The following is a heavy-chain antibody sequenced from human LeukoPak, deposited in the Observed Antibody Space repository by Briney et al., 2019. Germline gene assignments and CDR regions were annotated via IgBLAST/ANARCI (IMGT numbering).Heavy chain of an antibody. V-gene: IGHV3-23*01. D-gene: IGHD1-26*01. CDR1: GFTFSSYV. CDR3: AKGYGGRDPWWFDP. J-gene: IGHJ5*02. CDR2: INGSGGST. Sequence: GASLRLSCAGSGFTFSSYVMTWVRQAPGKGLEWVSAINGSGGSTYYADSVKGRSTIFRDNSKNTLYLQMNSLRAEDTAVYYCAKGYGGRDPWWFDPWGQGTLVTVSS.